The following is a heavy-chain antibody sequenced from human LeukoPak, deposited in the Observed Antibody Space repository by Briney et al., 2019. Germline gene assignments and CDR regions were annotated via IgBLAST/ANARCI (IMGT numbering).Heavy chain of an antibody. CDR2: ISSNGGST. Sequence: GGSLRLSCAASGFTFSRYWMHWVRQAPGKGLEFVSAISSNGGSTFYADSVKGRFTISRDNSKDTLYLQMSSLRAEDTAVYYCVKSAYSGSYFSLDYWGQGTLVTVSS. CDR1: GFTFSRYW. V-gene: IGHV3-64D*09. CDR3: VKSAYSGSYFSLDY. D-gene: IGHD1-26*01. J-gene: IGHJ4*02.